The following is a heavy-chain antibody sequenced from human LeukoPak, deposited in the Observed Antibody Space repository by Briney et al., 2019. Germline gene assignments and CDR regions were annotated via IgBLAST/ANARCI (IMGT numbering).Heavy chain of an antibody. D-gene: IGHD3-10*02. Sequence: GGSLRLSCAASGFTFSRYVMSWVRQAPGKGLEWVSAISGSNGSTYYADSVKGRFTISRDNAKNSLYLQMNSLRAEDTAVYYCAELGITMIGGVWGKGTTVTISS. CDR2: ISGSNGST. CDR3: AELGITMIGGV. V-gene: IGHV3-23*01. CDR1: GFTFSRYV. J-gene: IGHJ6*04.